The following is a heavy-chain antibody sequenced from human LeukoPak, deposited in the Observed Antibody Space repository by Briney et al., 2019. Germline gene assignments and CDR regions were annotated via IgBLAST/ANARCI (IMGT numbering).Heavy chain of an antibody. CDR3: ARLHYYGSGSYASRRNYYYYMDV. CDR2: IIPILGIA. D-gene: IGHD3-10*01. CDR1: GGTFSSYA. V-gene: IGHV1-69*04. J-gene: IGHJ6*03. Sequence: GASVKVSCKASGGTFSSYAISWVRQAPGQGLEWMGRIIPILGIANYAQKFQGRVTITADKPTSTAYMELSSLRSEDTAVYYCARLHYYGSGSYASRRNYYYYMDVWGKGTTVTVSS.